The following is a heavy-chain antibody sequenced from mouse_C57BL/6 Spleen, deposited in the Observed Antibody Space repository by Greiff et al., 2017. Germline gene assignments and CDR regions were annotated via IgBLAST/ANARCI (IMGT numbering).Heavy chain of an antibody. J-gene: IGHJ4*01. D-gene: IGHD3-1*01. CDR3: AKRGLVGAMDY. V-gene: IGHV2-9*01. CDR2: IWGGGST. Sequence: VMLVESGPGLVAPSQSLSITCTVSGFSSTSYGVDWVRQPPGQGLEWLGVIWGGGSTNYNSALMSRLSIRKDNSKSQVFLKMNRLQHDDTAMYYCAKRGLVGAMDYWGQGTSVTVSS. CDR1: GFSSTSYG.